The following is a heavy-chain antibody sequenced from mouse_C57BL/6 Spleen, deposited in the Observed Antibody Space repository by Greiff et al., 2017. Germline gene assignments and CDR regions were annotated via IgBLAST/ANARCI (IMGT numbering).Heavy chain of an antibody. V-gene: IGHV1-22*01. Sequence: VQLKESGPELVKPGASVKMSCKASGYTFTDYNMHWVKQSHGKSLEWIGYINPNNGGTSYNQKFKGKATLTVNKSSSTAYMELRSLTSEDSAVYYCAPITTVVATKAWFAYWGQGTLVTVSA. CDR2: INPNNGGT. J-gene: IGHJ3*01. CDR1: GYTFTDYN. D-gene: IGHD1-1*01. CDR3: APITTVVATKAWFAY.